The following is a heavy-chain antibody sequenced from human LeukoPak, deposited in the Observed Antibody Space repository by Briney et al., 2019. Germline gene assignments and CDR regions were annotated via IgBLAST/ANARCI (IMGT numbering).Heavy chain of an antibody. CDR1: GGSFSGYY. Sequence: PSETLSLTCAVYGGSFSGYYWSWIRQPPGKGLEWIGEIHHSGSTNYNPSLKSRVTISVDTSKNQFSLKLSSVTAVDTAVYYCARGADYYDSSGYYPEPFDYWGQGTLVTVSS. D-gene: IGHD3-22*01. CDR2: IHHSGST. V-gene: IGHV4-34*01. CDR3: ARGADYYDSSGYYPEPFDY. J-gene: IGHJ4*02.